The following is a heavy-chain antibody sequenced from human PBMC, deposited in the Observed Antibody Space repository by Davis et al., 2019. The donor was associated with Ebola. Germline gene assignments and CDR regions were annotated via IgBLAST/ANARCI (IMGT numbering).Heavy chain of an antibody. V-gene: IGHV3-33*03. CDR2: IWYDGSRK. CDR3: ARGRWLQFGYYFDY. D-gene: IGHD5-24*01. Sequence: GESLKISCAASGFNFRSYGMHWVRQAPDKGLEWVAVIWYDGSRKYYGDSVKGRFTISRDNAKNSLYLQMNSLRAEDTAVYYCARGRWLQFGYYFDYWGQGTLVTVSS. J-gene: IGHJ4*02. CDR1: GFNFRSYG.